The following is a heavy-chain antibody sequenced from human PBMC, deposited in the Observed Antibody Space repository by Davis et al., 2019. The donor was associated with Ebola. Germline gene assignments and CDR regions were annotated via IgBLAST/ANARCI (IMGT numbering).Heavy chain of an antibody. Sequence: PGGSLRLSCAASGFTFSSYWMHWVRQAPGKGLEWVSGISGNGESTYYGDSVKGRFTISRDNSKNTLYLQMNSLRAEDTAVYYCAKANWGYGYWGQGTLVTVSS. J-gene: IGHJ4*02. D-gene: IGHD7-27*01. CDR3: AKANWGYGY. CDR2: ISGNGEST. V-gene: IGHV3-23*01. CDR1: GFTFSSYW.